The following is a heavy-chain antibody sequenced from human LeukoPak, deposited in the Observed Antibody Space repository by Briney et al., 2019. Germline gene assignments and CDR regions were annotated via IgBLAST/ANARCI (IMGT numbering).Heavy chain of an antibody. D-gene: IGHD6-19*01. V-gene: IGHV1-46*01. CDR2: INPSGGST. J-gene: IGHJ4*02. CDR3: AKDKSRIAVAGKVGY. CDR1: GYTFTSYY. Sequence: ASVKVSCKASGYTFTSYYMHWVRQAPGQGLEWMGIINPSGGSTSYAQKFQGRVTMTRDTSTSTVYMELSSLRAEDTAVYYCAKDKSRIAVAGKVGYWGQGTLVTVSS.